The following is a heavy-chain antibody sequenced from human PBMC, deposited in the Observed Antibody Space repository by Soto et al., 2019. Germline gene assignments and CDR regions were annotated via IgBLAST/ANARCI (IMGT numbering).Heavy chain of an antibody. Sequence: GGSLRLSCAASGFTFSSYAMSWVRQAPGKGLEWVSLISGSGTGKYYADSVEGRFTISRDNSKNTLYMQMNSLRAEDSAVYYCAKGGPAPYYFYCMDVWGKGTTVTVSS. CDR3: AKGGPAPYYFYCMDV. CDR2: ISGSGTGK. CDR1: GFTFSSYA. D-gene: IGHD2-2*01. J-gene: IGHJ6*04. V-gene: IGHV3-23*01.